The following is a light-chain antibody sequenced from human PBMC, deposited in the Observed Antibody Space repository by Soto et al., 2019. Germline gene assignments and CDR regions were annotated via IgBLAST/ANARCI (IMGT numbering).Light chain of an antibody. CDR1: TGAVTSDHS. Sequence: QAVVTQEPSLTVSPGGTVTLTCGSSTGAVTSDHSPYWFRQKPGQAPRTLIYDTNNRHSWTPARFSGSLLGGKAALTLSGAQPEDEAEYYCLLTYSHTRPVTFGGGTKLTVL. CDR2: DTN. J-gene: IGLJ2*01. CDR3: LLTYSHTRPVT. V-gene: IGLV7-46*01.